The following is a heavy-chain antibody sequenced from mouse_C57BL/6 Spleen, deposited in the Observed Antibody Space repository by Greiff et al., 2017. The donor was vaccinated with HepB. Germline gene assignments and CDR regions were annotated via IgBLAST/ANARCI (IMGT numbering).Heavy chain of an antibody. V-gene: IGHV1-26*01. Sequence: EVQLQQSGPELVKPGASVKISCKASGYTFTDYYMNWVKQSHGKSLEWIGDINPNNGGTSYNQKFKGKATLTVDKSSSTAYMELRSRTSEDSAVYYCGRGGPYDGYFYWGQGTTLTVSS. CDR3: GRGGPYDGYFY. CDR1: GYTFTDYY. D-gene: IGHD2-3*01. CDR2: INPNNGGT. J-gene: IGHJ2*01.